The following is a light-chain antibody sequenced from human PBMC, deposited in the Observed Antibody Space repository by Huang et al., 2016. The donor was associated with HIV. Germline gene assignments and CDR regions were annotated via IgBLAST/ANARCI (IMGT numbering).Light chain of an antibody. Sequence: AVQLTQFPPSLSASVGDRVTITCRASQDIRTSLAWYKHKPGKAPKLLISAAFNLQSEISSRFSGDSAGTYITLFIISLQPEDAATYYCQQLHDYPIACGRGTRLDIK. CDR2: AAF. J-gene: IGKJ5*01. V-gene: IGKV1D-13*01. CDR3: QQLHDYPIA. CDR1: QDIRTS.